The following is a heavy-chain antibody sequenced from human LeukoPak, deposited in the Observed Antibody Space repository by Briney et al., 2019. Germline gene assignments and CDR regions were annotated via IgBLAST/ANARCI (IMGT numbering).Heavy chain of an antibody. V-gene: IGHV3-74*01. Sequence: GGSLRLSCAASGFTFGNSWVHWVRQAPGKGLVWVSLINADGSTATYADSAKGRFTISRDNARNTLSLQMNSLTIEDTAVYYRVVVVEPPDSDGFDVWGQGTMITVSS. D-gene: IGHD1-14*01. CDR1: GFTFGNSW. J-gene: IGHJ3*01. CDR2: INADGSTA. CDR3: VVVVEPPDSDGFDV.